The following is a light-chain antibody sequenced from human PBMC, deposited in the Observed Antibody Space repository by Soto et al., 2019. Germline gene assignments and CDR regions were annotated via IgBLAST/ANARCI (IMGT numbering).Light chain of an antibody. V-gene: IGKV1-33*01. Sequence: SQLTQSPSSLSASGGESVTITCRASQDIDNYLNWYQHRPGEAPKLLIYAAYYLETGVPARFSGSGSGTDFSFPITSLQPEDSATYYCQQYDTRPTMTFGQGTRLDI. J-gene: IGKJ5*01. CDR3: QQYDTRPTMT. CDR2: AAY. CDR1: QDIDNY.